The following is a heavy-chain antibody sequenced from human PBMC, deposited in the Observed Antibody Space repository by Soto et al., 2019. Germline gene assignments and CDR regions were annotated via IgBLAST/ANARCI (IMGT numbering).Heavy chain of an antibody. D-gene: IGHD2-21*01. J-gene: IGHJ5*01. CDR2: MNPNSGNT. CDR3: ARSRLERNLCGGSFQHLDS. CDR1: GYTFTSYD. V-gene: IGHV1-8*01. Sequence: GASVKVSCKASGYTFTSYDINWVRQATGQGLEWMGWMNPNSGNTGYAQKFQGRVTMTRNTSISTAYMELSSLRCEDTAVYYCARSRLERNLCGGSFQHLDSWGQGTRVTASP.